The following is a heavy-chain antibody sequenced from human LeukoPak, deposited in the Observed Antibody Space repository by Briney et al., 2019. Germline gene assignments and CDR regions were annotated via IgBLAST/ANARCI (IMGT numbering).Heavy chain of an antibody. J-gene: IGHJ4*02. CDR1: GGSISSGDYY. V-gene: IGHV4-61*08. Sequence: NTSETLSLTCTVSGGSISSGDYYWSWIRQPPGKGLEWIGYIYYSGSTNYNPSLKSRVTISVDTSKNQFSLKLSSVTAADTAVYYCARGDGVLDYWGQGTLVTVSS. CDR3: ARGDGVLDY. CDR2: IYYSGST. D-gene: IGHD3-16*01.